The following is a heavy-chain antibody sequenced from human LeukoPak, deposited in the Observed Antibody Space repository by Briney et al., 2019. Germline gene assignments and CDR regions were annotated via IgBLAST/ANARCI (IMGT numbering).Heavy chain of an antibody. CDR3: ARDYYGSGGFDY. D-gene: IGHD3-10*01. CDR1: GFTFSSYW. V-gene: IGHV3-7*01. CDR2: INQDGSEK. J-gene: IGHJ4*02. Sequence: GGSLRLSCAASGFTFSSYWMTWVRQAPGKGLEGVASINQDGSEKYYVDSVKGRFTISRDNTKNLVYLQINSLRAEDTTVYYCARDYYGSGGFDYWGQGTLVTVSS.